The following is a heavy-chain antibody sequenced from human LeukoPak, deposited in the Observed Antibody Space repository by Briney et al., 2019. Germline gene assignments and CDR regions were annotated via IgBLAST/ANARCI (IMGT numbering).Heavy chain of an antibody. CDR2: IYSGGST. Sequence: PGGSLRLSCAASGFTVSSNYMSWVRQAPGKGLEWVSVIYSGGSTYYADSVKGRFTISRDNSKNTLYLQMNSLRAEDTAVYYCARAPGGYDSSGYYYGSYYYGMDVWGQGTTVTVSS. V-gene: IGHV3-66*01. CDR3: ARAPGGYDSSGYYYGSYYYGMDV. CDR1: GFTVSSNY. J-gene: IGHJ6*02. D-gene: IGHD3-22*01.